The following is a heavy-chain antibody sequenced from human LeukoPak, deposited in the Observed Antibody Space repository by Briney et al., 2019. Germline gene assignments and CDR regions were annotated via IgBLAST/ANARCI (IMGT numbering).Heavy chain of an antibody. J-gene: IGHJ4*02. CDR1: GGSISTYY. CDR2: VYFRGTT. D-gene: IGHD3-22*01. Sequence: PSETLSLTCTVSGGSISTYYWSWVRQPPGKGLEWIGYVYFRGTTNYNPSLKSRVTISVDTSKNQFSLKLSSVTAADTAVYYCARSPDSSGYYYYFDYWSQGTLVTVSS. CDR3: ARSPDSSGYYYYFDY. V-gene: IGHV4-59*08.